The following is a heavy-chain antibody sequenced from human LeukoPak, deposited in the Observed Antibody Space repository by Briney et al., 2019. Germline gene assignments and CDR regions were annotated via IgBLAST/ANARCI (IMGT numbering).Heavy chain of an antibody. CDR1: GFTFSSYA. Sequence: QPGGSLRLSCAASGFTFSSYAMHWVRQAPGKGLEWVAVISYDGSNKYYADSVKGRFTISRDNSKNTLYLQMNSLRAEDTAVYYCASFADTYYYYGMDVWGQGTTVTVSS. V-gene: IGHV3-30-3*01. J-gene: IGHJ6*02. CDR3: ASFADTYYYYGMDV. CDR2: ISYDGSNK.